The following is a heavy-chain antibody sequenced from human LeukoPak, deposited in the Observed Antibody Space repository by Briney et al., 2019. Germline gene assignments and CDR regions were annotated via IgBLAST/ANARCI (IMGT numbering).Heavy chain of an antibody. V-gene: IGHV4-59*12. CDR3: ARNYYDSSGYYIDQFYFDS. J-gene: IGHJ4*02. D-gene: IGHD3-22*01. CDR2: IYYTGST. Sequence: PSETLSLTCTVSGASMSDYYWSWIRQPPGKGLEWIGYIYYTGSTNYNPSLKSRVTMSVDTSKNQISLKLSSVTAADTAVYYCARNYYDSSGYYIDQFYFDSWGQGTLVTVSS. CDR1: GASMSDYY.